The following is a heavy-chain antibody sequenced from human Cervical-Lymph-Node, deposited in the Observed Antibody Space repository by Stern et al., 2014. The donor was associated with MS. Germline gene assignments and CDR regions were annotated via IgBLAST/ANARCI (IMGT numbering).Heavy chain of an antibody. J-gene: IGHJ4*02. CDR2: ISWRSGRI. V-gene: IGHV3-9*01. Sequence: EEQLVESGGGLEQPGRSLRLSCAASGFNFDDYAMHWVPQAPGKGLEWGSGISWRSGRIGYADSLKGRFTISRDYAKNSLYLQMNSLRAEDTALYYCATSRLWVFGYFDSWGQGTLVTVSS. D-gene: IGHD6-13*01. CDR1: GFNFDDYA. CDR3: ATSRLWVFGYFDS.